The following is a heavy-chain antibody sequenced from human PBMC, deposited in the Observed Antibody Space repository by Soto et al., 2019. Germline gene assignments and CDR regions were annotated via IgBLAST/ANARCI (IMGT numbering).Heavy chain of an antibody. CDR1: GYTFTSYG. CDR2: ISAYNGNT. CDR3: AKDRGMGIASPPVPGPYGVFDY. V-gene: IGHV1-18*01. Sequence: ASVKVSCKASGYTFTSYGISWVRQAPGQGLEWMGWISAYNGNTNYAQKLQGRVTMTTDTSTSTAYMELRSLRSDDTAVYYCAKDRGMGIASPPVPGPYGVFDYWCPGILLTGS. D-gene: IGHD6-6*01. J-gene: IGHJ4*02.